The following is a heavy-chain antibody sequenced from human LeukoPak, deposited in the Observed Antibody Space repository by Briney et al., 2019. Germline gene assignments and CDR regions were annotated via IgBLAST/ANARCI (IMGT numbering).Heavy chain of an antibody. CDR3: ARARASYDSRDDAFDI. D-gene: IGHD3-22*01. J-gene: IGHJ3*02. Sequence: GGSLRLSCAASAFTFSSYDMHWVRQATGKCLEWVSAMGTAGDTYYPGSVKGRFTISRENAKNSLYLQMNSLRAGDTAVYYCARARASYDSRDDAFDIWGQGTMVTVSS. CDR2: MGTAGDT. V-gene: IGHV3-13*01. CDR1: AFTFSSYD.